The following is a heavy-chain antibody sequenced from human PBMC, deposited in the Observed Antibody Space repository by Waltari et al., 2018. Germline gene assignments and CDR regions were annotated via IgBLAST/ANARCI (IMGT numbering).Heavy chain of an antibody. CDR3: ARVSGRLERYSDLDY. V-gene: IGHV3-21*01. D-gene: IGHD1-1*01. Sequence: EVQLLESGGGLVTPGGSLRLSCEASGFTFGPSSLNWVRQAPGKGLEWVSSISPDSSYIYYAGSVKGRFTISRDNAKNSLYVQMSSLRAEDTAVYYCARVSGRLERYSDLDYWGQGTLVTVSS. J-gene: IGHJ4*02. CDR1: GFTFGPSS. CDR2: ISPDSSYI.